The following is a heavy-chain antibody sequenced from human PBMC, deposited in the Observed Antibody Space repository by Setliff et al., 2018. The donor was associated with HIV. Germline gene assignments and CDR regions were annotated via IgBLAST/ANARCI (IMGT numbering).Heavy chain of an antibody. D-gene: IGHD4-17*01. V-gene: IGHV3-21*04. CDR3: AKDRTSYGDYVLGPSFDL. CDR2: ISSSSSYT. Sequence: PGGSLRLSCAASGFTFDDYTMHWVRQAPGKGLEWVSYISSSSSYTHYADSVKGRFTISRDNVKNSLYLQMNSLRAEDTAVYYCAKDRTSYGDYVLGPSFDLWGRGTLVTVSS. J-gene: IGHJ2*01. CDR1: GFTFDDYT.